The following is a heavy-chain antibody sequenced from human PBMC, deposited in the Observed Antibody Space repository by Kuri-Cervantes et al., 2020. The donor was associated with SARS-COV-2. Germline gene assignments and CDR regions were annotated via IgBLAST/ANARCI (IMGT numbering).Heavy chain of an antibody. Sequence: SETLSLTCAVYGGSFSGYYWSWIRQPPGKGLEWIGRIYTSGSTNYNPSLKSRVTMSVDTSKNQFSLKLSSVTAADTAVYYCARERGILLWFRESYDAFDIWGQGTMVTVSS. V-gene: IGHV4-4*07. CDR2: IYTSGST. J-gene: IGHJ3*02. CDR1: GGSFSGYY. D-gene: IGHD3-10*01. CDR3: ARERGILLWFRESYDAFDI.